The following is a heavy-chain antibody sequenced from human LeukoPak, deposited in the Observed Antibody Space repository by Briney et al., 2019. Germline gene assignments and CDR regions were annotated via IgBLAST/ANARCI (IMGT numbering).Heavy chain of an antibody. CDR2: INPNSGGT. CDR1: GYNFISYY. D-gene: IGHD2-2*01. J-gene: IGHJ6*03. V-gene: IGHV1-2*02. CDR3: ARGGYCSSTSCPSPGYYYYMDV. Sequence: ASVKVSCKASGYNFISYYMHWVRQAPGQGLEWMGWINPNSGGTNYAQKFQGRVTMTRDTSISTAYMELRSLRSDDTAVYYCARGGYCSSTSCPSPGYYYYMDVWAKGPRSPSP.